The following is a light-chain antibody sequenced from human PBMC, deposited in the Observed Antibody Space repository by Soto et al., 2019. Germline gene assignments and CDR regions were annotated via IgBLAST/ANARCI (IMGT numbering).Light chain of an antibody. CDR1: WNDIGAYEF. Sequence: QSALTQPPSASGSPGQSVTISCTGTWNDIGAYEFVSWYQHHPGKAPKLIIYEVVQRPSGVPDRFSGSKSGNTASLTVSGLQAADEADYYCKSYAGSNTYVFGTGTKVTVL. CDR3: KSYAGSNTYV. V-gene: IGLV2-8*01. J-gene: IGLJ1*01. CDR2: EVV.